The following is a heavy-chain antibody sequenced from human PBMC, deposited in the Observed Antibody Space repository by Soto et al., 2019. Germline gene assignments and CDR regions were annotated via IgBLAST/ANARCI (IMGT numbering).Heavy chain of an antibody. CDR1: GYTFTSYA. Sequence: ASVKVSCKASGYTFTSYAMHWVRQAPGQRLEWMGRIKAGNGDTRYSQKFQGRVTITRDTSASTAYMETSSLRSEDTSVYYCARGTPFTMLRGIILGMDVWGQGTTVTVSS. V-gene: IGHV1-3*01. CDR2: IKAGNGDT. J-gene: IGHJ6*02. CDR3: ARGTPFTMLRGIILGMDV. D-gene: IGHD3-10*01.